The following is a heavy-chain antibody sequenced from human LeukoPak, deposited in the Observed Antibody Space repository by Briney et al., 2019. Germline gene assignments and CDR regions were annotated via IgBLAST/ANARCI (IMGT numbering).Heavy chain of an antibody. CDR1: GYTFTSYA. J-gene: IGHJ6*01. V-gene: IGHV1-3*01. CDR2: INAGNGNT. Sequence: ASVKVSCKASGYTFTSYAMHWVRQAPGQRLEWMGWINAGNGNTKYPQKFQGRVTITRDTSASTAYMELSSLRSEGTAVYYCARDNPYVVRGVITYYYYGMDVCGKGATVTVSS. D-gene: IGHD3-10*01. CDR3: ARDNPYVVRGVITYYYYGMDV.